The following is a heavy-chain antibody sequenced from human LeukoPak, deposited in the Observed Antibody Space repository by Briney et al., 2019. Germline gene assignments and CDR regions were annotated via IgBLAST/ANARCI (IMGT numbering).Heavy chain of an antibody. D-gene: IGHD4-11*01. Sequence: SETLSLTCTVSGGSISSSSCYWGWIRQPPGKGLEWIGSIYYSGSTYYNPSLKSRATISVDTSKNQFSLKLSSVTAADTAVYYCARVGAMTTVTHFDYWGQGTLVTVSS. J-gene: IGHJ4*02. V-gene: IGHV4-39*07. CDR3: ARVGAMTTVTHFDY. CDR1: GGSISSSSCY. CDR2: IYYSGST.